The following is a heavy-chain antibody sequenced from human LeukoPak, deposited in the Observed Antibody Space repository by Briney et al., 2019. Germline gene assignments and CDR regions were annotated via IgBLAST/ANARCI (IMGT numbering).Heavy chain of an antibody. CDR3: ARGPSTKYQLLSDY. D-gene: IGHD2-2*01. Sequence: ASVKVSCKASGYTFTSYGISWVRQAPGQGLEWMGWISAYNGNTNYAQKLQGRVTMTTDTSTSTAYTELRSLRSDDTAVYYCARGPSTKYQLLSDYWGQGTLVTVSS. V-gene: IGHV1-18*04. CDR1: GYTFTSYG. CDR2: ISAYNGNT. J-gene: IGHJ4*02.